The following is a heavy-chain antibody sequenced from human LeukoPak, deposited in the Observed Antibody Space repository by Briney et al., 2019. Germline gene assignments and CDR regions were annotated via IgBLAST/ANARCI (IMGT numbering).Heavy chain of an antibody. V-gene: IGHV1-58*01. CDR3: AAPGGYCSGGSCPQDYYYYGMDV. CDR2: IVVGSGNT. Sequence: RASVKVSCKASGFTFTSSAVQWVRQTRGQRREWIGWIVVGSGNTNYAQKFQERVTITRDMSTSTAYMELSSLRSEDTAVYYCAAPGGYCSGGSCPQDYYYYGMDVWGKGTTVTVSS. D-gene: IGHD2-15*01. CDR1: GFTFTSSA. J-gene: IGHJ6*04.